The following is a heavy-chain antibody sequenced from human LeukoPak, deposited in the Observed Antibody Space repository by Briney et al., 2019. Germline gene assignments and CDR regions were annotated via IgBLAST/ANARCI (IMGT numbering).Heavy chain of an antibody. J-gene: IGHJ4*02. CDR2: IYYSGST. V-gene: IGHV4-59*08. Sequence: SETLSLSCTVSGGSISSYYWSWIRQPPGKGLEWIGYIYYSGSTNYNPSLKSRVTISVDTSKNQFSLKLSSVTAADTAVYYCARHLPGIAFFDYWGQGTLVTVSS. CDR1: GGSISSYY. CDR3: ARHLPGIAFFDY. D-gene: IGHD1-14*01.